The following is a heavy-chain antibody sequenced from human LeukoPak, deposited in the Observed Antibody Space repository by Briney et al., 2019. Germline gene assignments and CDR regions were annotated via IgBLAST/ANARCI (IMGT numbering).Heavy chain of an antibody. CDR3: ARRGDSSVISGFDI. D-gene: IGHD2/OR15-2a*01. Sequence: SQTLSLTCSVSGGSIRSESHHWSWIRQHPGKGLEWIGYIYYTGRTSYNPSLKSRVTISLDTSRNQFSLELSSVTDADTAVYYCARRGDSSVISGFDIWGQGTMVTVSS. V-gene: IGHV4-31*03. CDR2: IYYTGRT. CDR1: GGSIRSESHH. J-gene: IGHJ3*02.